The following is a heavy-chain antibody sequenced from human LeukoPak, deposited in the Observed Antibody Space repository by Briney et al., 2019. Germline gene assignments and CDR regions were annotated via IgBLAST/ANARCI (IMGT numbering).Heavy chain of an antibody. CDR1: GYSITSGYF. CDR2: IYQSGST. CDR3: ARRSTVVTPREFDY. Sequence: SETLSLTCTVSGYSITSGYFWGWIRQPPDKGLEWIGSIYQSGSTYYNPSLKSRVTISVDTSKNQFSLKLSSVTAADTAVYYCARRSTVVTPREFDYWGQGTLVTVSS. V-gene: IGHV4-38-2*02. J-gene: IGHJ4*02. D-gene: IGHD4-23*01.